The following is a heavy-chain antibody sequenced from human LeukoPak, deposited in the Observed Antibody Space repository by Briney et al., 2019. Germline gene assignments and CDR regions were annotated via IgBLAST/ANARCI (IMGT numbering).Heavy chain of an antibody. CDR2: ISGSGGST. J-gene: IGHJ4*02. D-gene: IGHD3-9*01. CDR1: GFTFSSYA. Sequence: PGGSLRLSCAASGFTFSSYAMSWVRQAPGKGLEWVSAISGSGGSTYYADSVKGRFTISRVNSKNTLYLQMNSLRAEDTAVYYCAKDYFHYYDILTESYYFDYWGQGTLVTVSS. CDR3: AKDYFHYYDILTESYYFDY. V-gene: IGHV3-23*01.